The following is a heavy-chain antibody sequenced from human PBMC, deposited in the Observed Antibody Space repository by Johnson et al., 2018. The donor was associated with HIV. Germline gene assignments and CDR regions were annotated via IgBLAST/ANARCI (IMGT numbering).Heavy chain of an antibody. J-gene: IGHJ3*02. CDR1: EFTFSRFA. D-gene: IGHD3-22*01. V-gene: IGHV3-30*04. CDR3: ARNPDIVWYYDDSSGYVLDI. CDR2: IGYDGSDK. Sequence: QVQLVESGGGVVRPGRSLRLSCAACEFTFSRFAMHWVRQAPGKGLEWVAVIGYDGSDKYYADSVKGRFTISRDNAKNSLHLQMNSLRAEDTAVYYCARNPDIVWYYDDSSGYVLDIWGQGTMVTVSS.